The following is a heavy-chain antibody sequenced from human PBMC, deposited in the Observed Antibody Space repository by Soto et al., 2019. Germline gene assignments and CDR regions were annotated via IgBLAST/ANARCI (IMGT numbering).Heavy chain of an antibody. J-gene: IGHJ6*02. CDR3: ARDGDKYGSGSYGGMDV. D-gene: IGHD3-10*01. V-gene: IGHV1-69*06. CDR2: IIPIFGTA. Sequence: AASVKVSCKASGGTFSSYAISWVRQAPGQGLEWMGGIIPIFGTANYAQKFQGRVTITADKSTSTAYMELSSLRSEDTAVYYCARDGDKYGSGSYGGMDVWGQGTTVTVSS. CDR1: GGTFSSYA.